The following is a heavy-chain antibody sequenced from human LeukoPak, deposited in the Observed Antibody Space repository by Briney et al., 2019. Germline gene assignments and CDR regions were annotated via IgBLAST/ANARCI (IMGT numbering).Heavy chain of an antibody. D-gene: IGHD6-19*01. V-gene: IGHV4-59*01. CDR3: ARGIAVAGTRFFWFDP. Sequence: SETLSLTCTVSGGSISSYYWSWIRQPPGKGLEWIGYIYYSGSTNYNPSLKSRVTISVDTSKNQFSLKLSSVTAADTAVYYCARGIAVAGTRFFWFDPWGQGTLVTVXS. CDR1: GGSISSYY. CDR2: IYYSGST. J-gene: IGHJ5*02.